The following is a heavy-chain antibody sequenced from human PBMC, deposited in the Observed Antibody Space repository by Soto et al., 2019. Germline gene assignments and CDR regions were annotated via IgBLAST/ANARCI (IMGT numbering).Heavy chain of an antibody. CDR1: GFTFSDHY. Sequence: GGSLRLSCAASGFTFSDHYMDWVRQAPGKGLEWVGRTKDKANSYTTEYAASVKGRFTISRDDSKNSLYLQMNSLKTEDTAVYYCASWLRSTGLINWGQGTLVTVSS. CDR2: TKDKANSYTT. D-gene: IGHD3-16*01. V-gene: IGHV3-72*01. J-gene: IGHJ4*02. CDR3: ASWLRSTGLIN.